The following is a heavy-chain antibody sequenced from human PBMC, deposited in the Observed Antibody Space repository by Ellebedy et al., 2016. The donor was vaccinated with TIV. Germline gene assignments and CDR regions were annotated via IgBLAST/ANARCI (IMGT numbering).Heavy chain of an antibody. D-gene: IGHD2-21*02. CDR3: STLSDTGY. V-gene: IGHV3-74*01. J-gene: IGHJ4*01. CDR2: INGDGGFT. CDR1: GFTFSRHW. Sequence: GESLKISCAASGFTFSRHWMHWIRQAPGKGLVWLSRINGDGGFTSHADFGKGRFTISRDNAKNTLYLQMNSLKAEDTAMYYCSTLSDTGYWGHGTLVTVSS.